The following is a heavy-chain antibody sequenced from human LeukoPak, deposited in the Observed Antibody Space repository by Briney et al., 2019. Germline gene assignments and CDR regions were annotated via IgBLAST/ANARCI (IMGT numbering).Heavy chain of an antibody. Sequence: ASVKVSCKASGYTFTGYYMHWVRQAPGQGLERMGIINPSDGSTNYAQKLQGRVTMTRDMSTRTVYMELSSLRFEDTAVYYCANQEWLRFNLNAFDIWGQGTVVSVSS. J-gene: IGHJ3*02. CDR3: ANQEWLRFNLNAFDI. CDR1: GYTFTGYY. CDR2: INPSDGST. D-gene: IGHD5-12*01. V-gene: IGHV1-46*01.